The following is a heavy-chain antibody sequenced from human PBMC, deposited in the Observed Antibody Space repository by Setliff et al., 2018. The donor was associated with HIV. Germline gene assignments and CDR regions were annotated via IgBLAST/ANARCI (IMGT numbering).Heavy chain of an antibody. J-gene: IGHJ4*02. CDR1: GGSFSNYY. V-gene: IGHV4-34*01. D-gene: IGHD6-19*01. CDR2: IDHSGST. CDR3: ARGLWSSGGPICFDF. Sequence: SETLSLTCAVYGGSFSNYYWTWIRQPPGKGLEWIGEIDHSGSTNYNPSLKSRVTISVDKSKNQFSLKLNSVTAADTAVYYCARGLWSSGGPICFDFWGQGTLVTVSS.